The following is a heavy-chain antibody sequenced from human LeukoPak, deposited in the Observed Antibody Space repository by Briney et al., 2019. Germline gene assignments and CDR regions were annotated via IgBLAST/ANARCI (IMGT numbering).Heavy chain of an antibody. CDR3: ARDRRSSGTFDY. V-gene: IGHV3-66*01. CDR2: TYSDGST. J-gene: IGHJ4*02. CDR1: GFSVSNNY. Sequence: GGSLRLSCAASGFSVSNNYINWVRQAPGKALEWVSVTYSDGSTYYADSVKGRFTISRDNSKNTLFVQMNSLRAEDTAVYYCARDRRSSGTFDYWGQGTLVTVSS. D-gene: IGHD6-25*01.